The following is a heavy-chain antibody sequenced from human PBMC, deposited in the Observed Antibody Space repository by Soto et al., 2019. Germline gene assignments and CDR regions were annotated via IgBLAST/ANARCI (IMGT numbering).Heavy chain of an antibody. J-gene: IGHJ5*02. D-gene: IGHD2-21*02. Sequence: SETLSLTCAVSGGSISSGGYSWSWIRQPPGKCLEWIGYIYHSGSTYYNPSLKSRVTISVDTSKNQFSLKLSSVTAADTAVYYCARAMVVTQNWFDPWGQGTLVTVSS. CDR2: IYHSGST. CDR1: GGSISSGGYS. V-gene: IGHV4-30-2*05. CDR3: ARAMVVTQNWFDP.